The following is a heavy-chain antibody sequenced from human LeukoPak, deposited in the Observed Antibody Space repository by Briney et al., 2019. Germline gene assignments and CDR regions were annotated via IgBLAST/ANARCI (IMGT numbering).Heavy chain of an antibody. CDR3: ATGARYYYYMDV. D-gene: IGHD1-14*01. Sequence: ASVKVSCKASGYNFVNFGISWVRQAPGQGLEWMGWISAYNGNTNYAQKLQGRVTMTTDTSTSTAYMELRSLRSDDTAVYYCATGARYYYYMDVWGKGTTVTVSS. V-gene: IGHV1-18*01. J-gene: IGHJ6*03. CDR2: ISAYNGNT. CDR1: GYNFVNFG.